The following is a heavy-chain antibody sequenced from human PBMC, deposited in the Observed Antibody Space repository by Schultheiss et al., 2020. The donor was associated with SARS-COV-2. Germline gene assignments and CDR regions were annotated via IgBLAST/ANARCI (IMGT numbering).Heavy chain of an antibody. Sequence: SQTLSLTCTVSGGSISSGGYYWSWIRQPAGKGLEWIGRIYTSGSTNYNPSLKSRVTMSVDTSKNQFSLKLSSVTAADTAVYYGARFVAYCTGGLCPWTYMDVWGQGTTVTVSS. J-gene: IGHJ6*02. CDR2: IYTSGST. CDR1: GGSISSGGYY. V-gene: IGHV4-61*02. D-gene: IGHD2-8*02. CDR3: ARFVAYCTGGLCPWTYMDV.